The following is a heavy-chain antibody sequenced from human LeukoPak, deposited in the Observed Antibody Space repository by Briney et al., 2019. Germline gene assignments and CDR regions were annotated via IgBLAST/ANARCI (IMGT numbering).Heavy chain of an antibody. Sequence: GGSLRLSCAASGFTFSSYSVFWARQAPGKGLEWVSYVSSSGTTTYYADSVKGRFTISRDNGKNLVSLQMNSLRDEDTAVYYCATIKVRANNYDTDGFEYWGQGTLVTVSS. CDR2: VSSSGTTT. V-gene: IGHV3-48*02. CDR3: ATIKVRANNYDTDGFEY. CDR1: GFTFSSYS. J-gene: IGHJ4*02. D-gene: IGHD3-10*01.